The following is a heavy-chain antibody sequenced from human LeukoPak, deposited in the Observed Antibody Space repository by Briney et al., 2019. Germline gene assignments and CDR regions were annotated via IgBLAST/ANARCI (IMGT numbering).Heavy chain of an antibody. CDR3: AKDHSVSYAILTGYYSRPPFDP. J-gene: IGHJ5*02. V-gene: IGHV3-30-3*01. Sequence: GRSLRLSCAASGFTFSSYTMHWVRQAPGKGLEWVAVISYDGSNKYCVDSVKGRFTISRDNSKNTLYLQMNSLRAEDTAVYYCAKDHSVSYAILTGYYSRPPFDPWGQGTLVTVSS. CDR2: ISYDGSNK. D-gene: IGHD3-9*01. CDR1: GFTFSSYT.